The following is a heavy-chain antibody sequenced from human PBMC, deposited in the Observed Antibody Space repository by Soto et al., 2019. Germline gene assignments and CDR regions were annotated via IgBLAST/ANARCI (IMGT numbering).Heavy chain of an antibody. CDR3: AGRAVGATYAGVNY. D-gene: IGHD1-26*01. CDR2: IIPIFGTA. CDR1: GGTFSSYA. V-gene: IGHV1-69*12. J-gene: IGHJ4*02. Sequence: QVQLVQSGAEVKKPGSSVKVSCKASGGTFSSYAISWVRQAPGQGLEWMGGIIPIFGTANYAQKFQGRVTITADESTSTAYMELSSLRSEDTAVYYCAGRAVGATYAGVNYWGQGTLVTVSS.